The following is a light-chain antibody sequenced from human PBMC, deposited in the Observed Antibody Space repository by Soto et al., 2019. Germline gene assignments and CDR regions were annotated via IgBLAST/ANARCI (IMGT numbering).Light chain of an antibody. Sequence: DIQMTQSPSSLSASVGDRVTITCRASQSISSYLNWYQQKPGKAPKLLIYDASSLESGVPSRFSGSGSGTEFTLTISSLQPDDFATYYCQQYNSYLITFGQGTRLEIK. V-gene: IGKV1-5*01. J-gene: IGKJ5*01. CDR1: QSISSY. CDR2: DAS. CDR3: QQYNSYLIT.